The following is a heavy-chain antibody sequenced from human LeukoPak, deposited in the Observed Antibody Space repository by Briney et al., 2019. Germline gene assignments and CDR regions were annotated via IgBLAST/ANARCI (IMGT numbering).Heavy chain of an antibody. J-gene: IGHJ4*02. CDR1: GFTFSAYA. CDR2: IGSDNKP. Sequence: GGSLRLSCEASGFTFSAYAMTWVRQAPGQGLEWVSSIGSDNKPHYSESVKGRFAISRDNSKSMLFLQLNSLRVEDTAVYYCARVQGSALPRWYWGQGTLVTVSS. V-gene: IGHV3-23*05. D-gene: IGHD2-15*01. CDR3: ARVQGSALPRWY.